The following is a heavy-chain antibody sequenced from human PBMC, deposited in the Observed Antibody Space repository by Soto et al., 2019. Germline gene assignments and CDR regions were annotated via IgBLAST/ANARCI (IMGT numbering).Heavy chain of an antibody. Sequence: QVQLVESGGGVVQPGRSLRLSCEASGFTFSSFGMHWVRQAPGKGLEWVALISYDGSKKYYADSVKGLFTISRYKSKNTLYLQMNSLRVEDTAVYFCAIYRVLSSADLDYWGQGILVTVSS. D-gene: IGHD6-19*01. J-gene: IGHJ4*02. CDR1: GFTFSSFG. V-gene: IGHV3-30*03. CDR2: ISYDGSKK. CDR3: AIYRVLSSADLDY.